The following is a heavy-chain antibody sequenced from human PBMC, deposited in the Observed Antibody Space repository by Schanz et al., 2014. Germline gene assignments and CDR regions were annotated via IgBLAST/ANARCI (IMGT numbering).Heavy chain of an antibody. CDR1: GFNFANHA. D-gene: IGHD3-3*01. V-gene: IGHV3-30*03. CDR3: ARDLLVSHYDFLSGNDY. Sequence: QVQLVESGGGVVQPERSLRLSCAASGFNFANHAIHWVRQGQGNGLQWVAVISSDGSKKLYADSVKARFTISRDNSKNSVSLQMDSLRPEDTAVYFCARDLLVSHYDFLSGNDYWGQGTLVTVSS. CDR2: ISSDGSKK. J-gene: IGHJ4*02.